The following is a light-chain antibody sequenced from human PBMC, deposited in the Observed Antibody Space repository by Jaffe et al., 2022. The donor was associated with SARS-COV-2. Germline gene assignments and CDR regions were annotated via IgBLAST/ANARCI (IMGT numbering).Light chain of an antibody. V-gene: IGKV3-20*01. Sequence: EIVLTQSPGTLSLSPGERATLSCRASQSISSRYLAWYQQKPGQAPRLLIYGASSRATGIPDTFTGSGSGTDFTLTISRLEPEDFAVYYCQQYGSSPPMYTFGQGTRLEIK. CDR3: QQYGSSPPMYT. J-gene: IGKJ2*01. CDR1: QSISSRY. CDR2: GAS.